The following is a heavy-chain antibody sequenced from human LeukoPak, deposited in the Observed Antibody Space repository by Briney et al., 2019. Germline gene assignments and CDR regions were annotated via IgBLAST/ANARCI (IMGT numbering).Heavy chain of an antibody. D-gene: IGHD3-9*01. CDR3: ARDPYRYYDILTGYYRRYNWFDP. CDR2: IYYSDST. V-gene: IGHV4-39*07. Sequence: SETLCLSCAVSGGSLSRSSYYWGWIRQPPGKGLEWIGSIYYSDSTSSNPPLKSRVTLSVDTSNNQFSLKLSSVTAADPAVYYCARDPYRYYDILTGYYRRYNWFDPGGQGTLVTVSS. CDR1: GGSLSRSSYY. J-gene: IGHJ5*02.